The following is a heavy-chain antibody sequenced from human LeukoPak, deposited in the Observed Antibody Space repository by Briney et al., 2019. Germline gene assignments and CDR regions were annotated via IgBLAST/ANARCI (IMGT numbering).Heavy chain of an antibody. CDR3: AKSHGDYGLLDY. CDR2: FDPEDGEP. CDR1: GYSLTDLS. Sequence: ASVKVSCKVSGYSLTDLSLHWVRQAPGKGLEWMGGFDPEDGEPIYAQKFQGRLSMTEDTSKDTGYMELRTQRSEDTALYYCAKSHGDYGLLDYWGQGTLVTVSS. D-gene: IGHD4-17*01. V-gene: IGHV1-24*01. J-gene: IGHJ4*02.